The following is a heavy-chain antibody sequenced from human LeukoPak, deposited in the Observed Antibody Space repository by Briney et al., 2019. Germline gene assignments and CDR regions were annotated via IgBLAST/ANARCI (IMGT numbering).Heavy chain of an antibody. CDR2: INHSGST. Sequence: PSETLSLTCAVYGGSFSGYYWSWIRQPPGKGLEWIGEINHSGSTNYNPSLKSRVTKSVDTSKNQFSLKLSSVTAADTAVYYCARNMVYYYDSSGYRSSGSPDYWGQGTLVTVSS. D-gene: IGHD3-22*01. CDR1: GGSFSGYY. J-gene: IGHJ4*02. CDR3: ARNMVYYYDSSGYRSSGSPDY. V-gene: IGHV4-34*01.